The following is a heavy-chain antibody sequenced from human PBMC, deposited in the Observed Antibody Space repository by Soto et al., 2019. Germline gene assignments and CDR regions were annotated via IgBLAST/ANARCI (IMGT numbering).Heavy chain of an antibody. Sequence: EVQLVESGGGLVQPGESLRLSCAASGFTFSNYWMHWVRQAPGKGLVWVSRIDSDGSRITYADFVKGRFTISRDNAKNTVYLHMNSLTAEDPAVYYCVRTSLVVAVATREDFWGQGTLVPVSS. CDR1: GFTFSNYW. CDR2: IDSDGSRI. D-gene: IGHD2-15*01. CDR3: VRTSLVVAVATREDF. V-gene: IGHV3-74*01. J-gene: IGHJ4*02.